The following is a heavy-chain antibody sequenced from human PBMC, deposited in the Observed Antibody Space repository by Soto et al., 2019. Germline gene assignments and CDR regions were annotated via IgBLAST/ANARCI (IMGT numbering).Heavy chain of an antibody. J-gene: IGHJ4*02. CDR1: GYSFTRYW. CDR2: IDPSDSYT. V-gene: IGHV5-10-1*01. D-gene: IGHD2-21*02. Sequence: PGESLKISCKGSGYSFTRYWISWVRQMPGKGLEWMGRIDPSDSYTNYSPSFQGHVTISADTSTSTLYMELTSLTSDDTAIYYCARGGHVVVVTAALDYWGQGTLVTVSS. CDR3: ARGGHVVVVTAALDY.